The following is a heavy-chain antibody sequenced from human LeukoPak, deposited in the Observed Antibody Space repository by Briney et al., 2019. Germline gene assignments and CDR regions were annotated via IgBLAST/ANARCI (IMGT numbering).Heavy chain of an antibody. J-gene: IGHJ4*02. D-gene: IGHD3-22*01. CDR1: GYTFTGYY. Sequence: ASVKVSCKASGYTFTGYYMHWVRQAPGQGLEWMGWINPNSGGTNYAQKFQGRVTMTRDTSISTAYMELSRLRSDDTAVYYCARSRRKYYYDSSGYYNFDYWGQGTLVTVSS. V-gene: IGHV1-2*02. CDR2: INPNSGGT. CDR3: ARSRRKYYYDSSGYYNFDY.